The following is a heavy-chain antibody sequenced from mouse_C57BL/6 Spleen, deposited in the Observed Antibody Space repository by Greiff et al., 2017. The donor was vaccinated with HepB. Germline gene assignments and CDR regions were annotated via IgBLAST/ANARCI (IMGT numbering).Heavy chain of an antibody. J-gene: IGHJ2*01. CDR1: GFTFSSYA. CDR2: ISDGGSYT. Sequence: EVQRVEPGGGLVKPGGSLKLSCAASGFTFSSYAMSWVRQTPEKRLEWVATISDGGSYTYYPDNVKGRFTISRDNAKNNLYLQMSHLKSEDTAMYYCAREEYYFDYWGQGTTLTVSS. CDR3: AREEYYFDY. V-gene: IGHV5-4*01.